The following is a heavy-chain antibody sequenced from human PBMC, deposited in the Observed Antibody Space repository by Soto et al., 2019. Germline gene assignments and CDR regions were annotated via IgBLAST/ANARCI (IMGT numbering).Heavy chain of an antibody. CDR2: IYHSGST. D-gene: IGHD3-10*01. CDR1: GGSISSGGYS. J-gene: IGHJ4*02. V-gene: IGHV4-30-2*01. CDR3: ARDQNGSGNYYTRYFDD. Sequence: SETLSLTCAVSGGSISSGGYSWSWIRQPPGKGLEWIGYIYHSGSTYYNPSLKSRVTISVDRSKNQFSLKLSSVTAADTAVYYCARDQNGSGNYYTRYFDDWGQGTLVTVSS.